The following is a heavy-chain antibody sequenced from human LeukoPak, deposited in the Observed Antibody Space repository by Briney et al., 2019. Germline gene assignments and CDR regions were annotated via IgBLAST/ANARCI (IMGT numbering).Heavy chain of an antibody. D-gene: IGHD6-13*01. CDR1: GGSISSGSYY. J-gene: IGHJ5*02. V-gene: IGHV4-61*02. CDR2: IYTSGST. Sequence: PSETLSLTCTVSGGSISSGSYYWSWIRQPAGKGLEWIGRIYTSGSTNYNPSLKSRVTMSVDTSKNQFSLKLSSVTAADTAVYYCARDLKQQPRIYWFDPWGQGTLVTVSS. CDR3: ARDLKQQPRIYWFDP.